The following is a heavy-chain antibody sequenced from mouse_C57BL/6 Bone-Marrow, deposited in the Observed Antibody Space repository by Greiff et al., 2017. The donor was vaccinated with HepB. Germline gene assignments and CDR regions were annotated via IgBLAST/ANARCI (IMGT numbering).Heavy chain of an antibody. CDR1: GFTFSDYY. D-gene: IGHD2-1*01. Sequence: DVKLVESGGGLVQPGGSLKLSCAASGFTFSDYYMYWVRQTPEKRLEWVAYISNGGGSTYYPDTVKGRFTISRDNAKNTLYLQMSRLKSEDTAMYYCARRSYYGNYEFAYWGQGTLVTVSA. CDR3: ARRSYYGNYEFAY. CDR2: ISNGGGST. J-gene: IGHJ3*01. V-gene: IGHV5-12*01.